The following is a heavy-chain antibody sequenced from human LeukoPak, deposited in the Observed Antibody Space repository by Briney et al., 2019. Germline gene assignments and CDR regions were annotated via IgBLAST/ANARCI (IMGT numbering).Heavy chain of an antibody. V-gene: IGHV3-74*01. CDR2: INSDGINT. CDR1: GFTFSNYW. Sequence: SGGSLSLFCVASGFTFSNYWMHWVRHAPGKGLVWVSRINSDGINTSYADSVKGRFTISRDNAKHTLNLQMNSLRAEDTAVYYCARDLGQYDDTSDNWFDPWGQGTLVTVSP. CDR3: ARDLGQYDDTSDNWFDP. J-gene: IGHJ5*02. D-gene: IGHD3-22*01.